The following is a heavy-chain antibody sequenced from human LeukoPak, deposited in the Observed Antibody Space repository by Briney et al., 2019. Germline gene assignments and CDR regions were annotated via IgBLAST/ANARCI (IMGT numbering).Heavy chain of an antibody. D-gene: IGHD5-18*01. J-gene: IGHJ4*02. CDR3: AKGYSYGKGEYYFDY. V-gene: IGHV3-23*01. Sequence: GGSLRLSCAASGFTFSTYTMNWVRQAPGKGLEWVSGISVSGGSTHYADSVKGRFTISRDNSKNTLYLQMNSLRAEDTAVYYCAKGYSYGKGEYYFDYWGQGTLVTVSS. CDR2: ISVSGGST. CDR1: GFTFSTYT.